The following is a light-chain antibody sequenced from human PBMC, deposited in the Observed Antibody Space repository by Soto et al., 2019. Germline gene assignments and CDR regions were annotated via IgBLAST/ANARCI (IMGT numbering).Light chain of an antibody. CDR1: QTISND. Sequence: EVVMTQSPATVSVSPGEGVTLSCRASQTISNDLASYQQKPGQAPRLLLYGASPRATGVPPRFSGGGCGAKITLTTSSLQSEDFAVYYCQQNNKWPPVTFGGGTKVEIK. V-gene: IGKV3-15*01. CDR2: GAS. CDR3: QQNNKWPPVT. J-gene: IGKJ4*01.